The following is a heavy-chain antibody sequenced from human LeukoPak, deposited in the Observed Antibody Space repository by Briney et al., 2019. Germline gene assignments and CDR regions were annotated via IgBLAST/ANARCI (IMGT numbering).Heavy chain of an antibody. CDR1: GFTVSSSY. CDR3: ARGTTAGILEPYYYYAMDV. CDR2: IYSGGNT. Sequence: GGSLRLSCAASGFTVSSSYMSWVRQAPGKGLEWVSVIYSGGNTYYVDSVKGRFSISRDNSKNTLYLQMNSLRAEDTAVYYCARGTTAGILEPYYYYAMDVWGQGTTVTVSS. D-gene: IGHD3-3*01. V-gene: IGHV3-53*01. J-gene: IGHJ6*02.